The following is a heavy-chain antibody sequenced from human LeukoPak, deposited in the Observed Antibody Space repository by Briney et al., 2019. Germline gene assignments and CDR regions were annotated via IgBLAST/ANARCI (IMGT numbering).Heavy chain of an antibody. CDR1: GYTFTSYD. D-gene: IGHD3-22*01. V-gene: IGHV1-2*02. CDR3: AREGPYYYDSSGYPTVWGFDP. CDR2: INPNSGGT. Sequence: ASVKVSCKASGYTFTSYDINWVRQAPGQGLEWMGWINPNSGGTNYAQKFQGRVTMTRDTSISTAYMELSRLRSDDTAVYYCAREGPYYYDSSGYPTVWGFDPWGQGTLVTVSS. J-gene: IGHJ5*02.